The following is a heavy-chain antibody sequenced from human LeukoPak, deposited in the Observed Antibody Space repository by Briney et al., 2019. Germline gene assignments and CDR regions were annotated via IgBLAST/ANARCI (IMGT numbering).Heavy chain of an antibody. V-gene: IGHV4-59*01. CDR3: ARDRTVTTPEV. D-gene: IGHD4-17*01. Sequence: SETLSLTCTVSGGSISGYYWSWIRQPPGKALECIGYIYHSGGTNYNPSLKSRVTISVDTSKNQFSLKLSSVTAADTAVYYCARDRTVTTPEVWGQGTLVTVSS. CDR1: GGSISGYY. CDR2: IYHSGGT. J-gene: IGHJ4*02.